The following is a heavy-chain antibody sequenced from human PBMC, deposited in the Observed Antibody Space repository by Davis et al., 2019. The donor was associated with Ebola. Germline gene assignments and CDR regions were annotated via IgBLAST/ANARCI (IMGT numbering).Heavy chain of an antibody. D-gene: IGHD4-17*01. J-gene: IGHJ4*02. V-gene: IGHV3-13*01. CDR3: AKDVQHGDLSLDY. CDR2: IGTAGDT. Sequence: GESLKISCAASGFTFSSYDMHWVRQATGKGLEWVSAIGTAGDTYYPGSVKGRFTISRDNSKNTLYLQMSSLRAEDSAVYYCAKDVQHGDLSLDYWGQGSLVTVSS. CDR1: GFTFSSYD.